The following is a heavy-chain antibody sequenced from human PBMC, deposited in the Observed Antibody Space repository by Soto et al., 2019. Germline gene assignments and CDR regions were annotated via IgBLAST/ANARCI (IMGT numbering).Heavy chain of an antibody. CDR3: AKRPENSRGWLDD. V-gene: IGHV3-23*01. D-gene: IGHD6-19*01. J-gene: IGHJ4*02. CDR2: ISASGGST. Sequence: EVQLLESGGGLVRPGGSLRLSCAASGFTFRTCAMRWVRQAPGKGLEWISGISASGGSTFYADSVQGRFTISRDNSESTLFLQMKSLRAEDTAIYYCAKRPENSRGWLDDWGQGTLVTVSS. CDR1: GFTFRTCA.